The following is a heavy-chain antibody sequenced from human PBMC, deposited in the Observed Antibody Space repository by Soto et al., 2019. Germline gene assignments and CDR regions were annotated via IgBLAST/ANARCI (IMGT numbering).Heavy chain of an antibody. Sequence: SSRYYWGRIRHPPGKGLEWIGSIYYTGDTFFNPSLKSRVTFSVDPSKNQFSLKLTSLTAADTAVYFCARHKELLLASLSYGLDLWGQGTTVTVSS. V-gene: IGHV4-39*01. CDR3: ARHKELLLASLSYGLDL. D-gene: IGHD3-22*01. CDR2: IYYTGDT. J-gene: IGHJ6*02. CDR1: SSRYY.